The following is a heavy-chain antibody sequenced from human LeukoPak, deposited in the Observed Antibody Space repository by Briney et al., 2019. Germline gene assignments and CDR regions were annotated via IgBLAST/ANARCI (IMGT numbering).Heavy chain of an antibody. D-gene: IGHD4/OR15-4a*01. V-gene: IGHV1-2*02. CDR3: ARRAGAYSHPYDY. CDR2: INPNSGGT. Sequence: ASVKVSCKTSGYTFTGYYMHWVRQAPGQGLQWMGRINPNSGGTNYAQKFQGRVTMTRDTSISTAYMELSRLRSDDTAVYYCARRAGAYSHPYDYWGQGTLVTVSS. CDR1: GYTFTGYY. J-gene: IGHJ4*02.